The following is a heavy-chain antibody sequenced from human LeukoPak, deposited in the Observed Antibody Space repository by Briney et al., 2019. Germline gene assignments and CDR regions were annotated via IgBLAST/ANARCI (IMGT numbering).Heavy chain of an antibody. D-gene: IGHD3-10*01. CDR1: GSTFSNYA. CDR3: AKDFLYNVVDS. Sequence: PGGSLRLSCAASGSTFSNYATTWVRQAPGGGLEWGSSISGRGSSSYYADSVKGRLTVSRDNSKTTLHLQMNSLRTEDTALYYCAKDFLYNVVDSWGHGAPVAPSS. V-gene: IGHV3-23*01. J-gene: IGHJ5*01. CDR2: ISGRGSSS.